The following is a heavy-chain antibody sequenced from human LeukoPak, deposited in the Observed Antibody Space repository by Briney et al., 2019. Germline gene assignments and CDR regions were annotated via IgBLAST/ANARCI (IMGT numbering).Heavy chain of an antibody. CDR1: GGSISSSSYY. D-gene: IGHD2-2*01. CDR3: ARGSVVVPAATNQPNNWFDP. Sequence: PSETLSLTCTVSGGSISSSSYYWGWIRQPPGKGLEWIGSIYYSGSTYYNPSLKSRVTISVDTSKYQFSLKLSSVTAADTAVYYCARGSVVVPAATNQPNNWFDPWGQGTLVTVSS. CDR2: IYYSGST. J-gene: IGHJ5*02. V-gene: IGHV4-39*07.